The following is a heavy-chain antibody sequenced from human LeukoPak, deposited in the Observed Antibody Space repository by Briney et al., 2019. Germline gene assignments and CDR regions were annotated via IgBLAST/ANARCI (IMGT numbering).Heavy chain of an antibody. D-gene: IGHD1-26*01. CDR2: ISWNSGSI. CDR3: AGGSYFDFQH. J-gene: IGHJ1*01. Sequence: GGSLRLACAASGFTFSSYAMSWVRQAPGKGLEWVSGISWNSGSIGYADSVKGRFTISRDNAKNSLYLQMNSLRAEDTALYYCAGGSYFDFQHWGQGTLVTVSS. V-gene: IGHV3-9*01. CDR1: GFTFSSYA.